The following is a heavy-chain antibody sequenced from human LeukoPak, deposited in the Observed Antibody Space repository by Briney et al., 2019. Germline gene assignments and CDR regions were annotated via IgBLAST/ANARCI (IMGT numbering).Heavy chain of an antibody. D-gene: IGHD3-10*01. Sequence: TLSLTCAVSGGSISSGGYSWSWIRQPPGKGLEWIGYIYHSGSTYYNPSLKSRVTISVDRSKNQFSLKLSSVTAADTAVYYCAREVSMVRGLVDNWFDPWGQGTLVTVSS. CDR1: GGSISSGGYS. J-gene: IGHJ5*02. CDR3: AREVSMVRGLVDNWFDP. V-gene: IGHV4-30-2*01. CDR2: IYHSGST.